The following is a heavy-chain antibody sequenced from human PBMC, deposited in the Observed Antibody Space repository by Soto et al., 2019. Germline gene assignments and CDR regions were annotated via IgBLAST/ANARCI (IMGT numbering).Heavy chain of an antibody. D-gene: IGHD7-27*01. J-gene: IGHJ3*02. CDR3: AKDLGHGGRGAFDI. CDR2: ISYDGSNK. Sequence: QVQLVESGGGVVQPGRSLRLSCAASGFTFSSYGMHWVRQAPGKGLEWVAVISYDGSNKYYADSVKGRFTISRDNSKNKLYLQMNSQRAEDTAVYYCAKDLGHGGRGAFDIWGQGTMVTVSS. CDR1: GFTFSSYG. V-gene: IGHV3-30*18.